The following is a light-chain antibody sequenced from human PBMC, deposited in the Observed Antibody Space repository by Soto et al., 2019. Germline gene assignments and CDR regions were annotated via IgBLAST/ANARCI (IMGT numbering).Light chain of an antibody. CDR1: QNVYNN. J-gene: IGKJ4*01. Sequence: EIVMTQSPATLSVSPGEGDTLSCKASQNVYNNLAWYQQRPGQPPRLLIYDASTRATGISARFIGSGYGTEFTLTISSLQSEDFAVYFCQQCRNWPPTFGGGTKV. V-gene: IGKV3-15*01. CDR3: QQCRNWPPT. CDR2: DAS.